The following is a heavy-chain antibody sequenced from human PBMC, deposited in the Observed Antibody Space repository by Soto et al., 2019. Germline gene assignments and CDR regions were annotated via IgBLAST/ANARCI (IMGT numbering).Heavy chain of an antibody. V-gene: IGHV3-30*18. CDR1: GFTFSSYG. Sequence: GGSLRLSCAASGFTFSSYGMHWVRHAPGKGLEWVAVISYDGSNKYYADSVKGRFTISRDNSKNTLYLQMNSLRAEDTAVYYCAKEAIAVAGPSTAEYFQHWGRGPLVTV. CDR2: ISYDGSNK. CDR3: AKEAIAVAGPSTAEYFQH. D-gene: IGHD6-19*01. J-gene: IGHJ1*01.